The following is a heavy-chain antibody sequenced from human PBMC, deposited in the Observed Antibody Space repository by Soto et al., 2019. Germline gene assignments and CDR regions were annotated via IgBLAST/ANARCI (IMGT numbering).Heavy chain of an antibody. D-gene: IGHD3-3*01. CDR3: ARDGYYDFWSGYHTRYYFDY. Sequence: QVQLVESGGGVVQPGRSLRLSCAASGFTFSSYGMHWVRQAPGKGLEWVAVIWYDGSNKYYADSVKGRFTISRDNSKNTLYLQMTSLRAEDTAVYYCARDGYYDFWSGYHTRYYFDYWAREPWSPSPQ. V-gene: IGHV3-33*01. J-gene: IGHJ4*02. CDR2: IWYDGSNK. CDR1: GFTFSSYG.